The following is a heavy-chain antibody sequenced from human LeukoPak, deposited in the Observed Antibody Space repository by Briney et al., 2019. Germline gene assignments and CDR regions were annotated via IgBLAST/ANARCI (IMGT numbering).Heavy chain of an antibody. CDR2: IYHSGST. J-gene: IGHJ4*02. V-gene: IGHV4-30-2*01. CDR1: VDSISSGGYS. CDR3: ARANHYDDSSGYVDY. D-gene: IGHD3-22*01. Sequence: PSETLSLTCAVSVDSISSGGYSCSWIRQPPGKGLEWNGYIYHSGSTYYNPSLKSRVTISVDRSKNQFSLKLSSVTAADTAVYYCARANHYDDSSGYVDYWGEGTLVTVSS.